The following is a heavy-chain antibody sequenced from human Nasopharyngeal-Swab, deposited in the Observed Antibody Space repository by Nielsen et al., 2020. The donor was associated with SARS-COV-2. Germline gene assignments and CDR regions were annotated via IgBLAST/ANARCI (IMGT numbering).Heavy chain of an antibody. Sequence: VRQMPGKGVEWMGRIDPIESHNNYRPSFEGHVTMSVDKYSSTAYLQWSSLKASDTAIYYCARQGTFMDVWGTGTTVTVSS. V-gene: IGHV5-10-1*01. J-gene: IGHJ6*03. CDR3: ARQGTFMDV. D-gene: IGHD2/OR15-2a*01. CDR2: IDPIESHN.